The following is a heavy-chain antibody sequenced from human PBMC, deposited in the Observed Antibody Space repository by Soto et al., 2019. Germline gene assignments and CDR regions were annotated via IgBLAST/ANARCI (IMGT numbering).Heavy chain of an antibody. CDR2: ISYDGSNK. D-gene: IGHD2-2*01. CDR3: AKEQTPAANFYYYYGMDV. CDR1: GFTFSSYG. Sequence: GGSLRLSCAASGFTFSSYGMHWVRQAPGKGLEWVAVISYDGSNKYYADSVKGRITISRDNSKNTLYLQMNSLRAEDTAVYYCAKEQTPAANFYYYYGMDVWGQGTTVTVSS. V-gene: IGHV3-30*18. J-gene: IGHJ6*02.